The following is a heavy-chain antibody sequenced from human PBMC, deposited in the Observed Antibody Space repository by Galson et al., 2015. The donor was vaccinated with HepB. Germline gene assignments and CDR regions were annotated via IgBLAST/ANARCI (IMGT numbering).Heavy chain of an antibody. CDR1: GGTFSSYT. CDR3: AREMVRGVIIR. V-gene: IGHV1-69*04. Sequence: SVKVSCKASGGTFSSYTISWVRQAPGQGLEWMGRIIPILGIANYAQKFQGRVTITADKSTSTAYMELSSLRSEDTAVYYCAREMVRGVIIRWGQGTLVTVSS. CDR2: IIPILGIA. D-gene: IGHD3-10*01. J-gene: IGHJ4*02.